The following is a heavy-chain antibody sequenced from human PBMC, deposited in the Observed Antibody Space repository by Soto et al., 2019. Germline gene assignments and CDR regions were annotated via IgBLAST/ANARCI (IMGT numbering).Heavy chain of an antibody. CDR2: IYPSDSDT. CDR3: ASTSRATPGTGLDS. J-gene: IGHJ4*02. CDR1: GYSFTNYW. V-gene: IGHV5-51*01. Sequence: GESLKISCKGSGYSFTNYWIGWVRQMPGKGLEWMGIIYPSDSDTRISPSFQGQVTISADKSITTVYLTLTSLTAADSAMYYCASTSRATPGTGLDSWGQGALVTVSS.